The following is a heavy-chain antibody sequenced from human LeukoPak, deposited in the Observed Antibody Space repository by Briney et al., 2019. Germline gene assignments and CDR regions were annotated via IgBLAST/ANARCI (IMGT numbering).Heavy chain of an antibody. CDR3: AKAGRGSTSYYYYMDV. V-gene: IGHV3-30*02. Sequence: PGGSLRLSCAASGFTFSSYGVHWVRQAPGKGLEWVAFILYDGSNKYYADSVKDRFTISRDNSKNTLFLQMNSLRPEDTAIYYCAKAGRGSTSYYYYMDVWGKGTAVTVSS. CDR2: ILYDGSNK. D-gene: IGHD6-6*01. CDR1: GFTFSSYG. J-gene: IGHJ6*03.